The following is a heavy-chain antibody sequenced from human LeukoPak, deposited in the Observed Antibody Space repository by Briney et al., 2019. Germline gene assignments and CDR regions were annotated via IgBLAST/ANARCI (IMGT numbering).Heavy chain of an antibody. V-gene: IGHV3-48*04. CDR2: ISSSSSTI. J-gene: IGHJ4*02. CDR1: GFTFSSYS. Sequence: GGSLRLSCAASGFTFSSYSMNWVRQAPGKGLEWVSYISSSSSTIYYADSVKGRFTISRDNAKNSLYLQMNSLRAEDTAVYYCARDGSYQDYWGQGTLVTVSS. CDR3: ARDGSYQDY. D-gene: IGHD1-26*01.